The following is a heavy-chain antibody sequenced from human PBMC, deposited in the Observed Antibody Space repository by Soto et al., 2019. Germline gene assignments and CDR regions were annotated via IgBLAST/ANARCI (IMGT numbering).Heavy chain of an antibody. CDR3: ARSVVRGISSITWFDP. CDR1: GYTFTSYD. J-gene: IGHJ5*02. Sequence: QVQVVQSGAEVKKPGASVKVSCQASGYTFTSYDINWVRQATGQGLAWMGWMNPNSGDTGYAQKFQGRVTMTRNTSISTAYMELSSLRSEDTAVYYCARSVVRGISSITWFDPWGQGTLVTVSS. CDR2: MNPNSGDT. D-gene: IGHD3-10*01. V-gene: IGHV1-8*01.